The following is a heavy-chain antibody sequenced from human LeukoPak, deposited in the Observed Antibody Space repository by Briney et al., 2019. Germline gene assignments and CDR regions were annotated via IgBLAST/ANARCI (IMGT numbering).Heavy chain of an antibody. V-gene: IGHV3-13*01. D-gene: IGHD6-19*01. J-gene: IGHJ4*02. CDR3: ARGGIQVSGIDEFDY. CDR2: ICIRGDT. Sequence: GGSLRLSCAASGFTFIDYDMHVVRQVIGKGLEWVSAICIRGDTHYSGSVKGRFTISRENAESSLYMQMNSLRAEDTAVYYCARGGIQVSGIDEFDYWGQGTLVTVSS. CDR1: GFTFIDYD.